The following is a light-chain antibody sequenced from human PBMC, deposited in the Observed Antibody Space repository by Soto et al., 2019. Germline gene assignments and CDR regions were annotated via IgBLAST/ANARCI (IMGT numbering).Light chain of an antibody. Sequence: DLQITHSPSTLPASVGDRVAITCRASQSIRRWLAWYQQKPGKAPKLLIYDASSLESGVPSRFSGSGSGTEFTLTISSLQPDDFATYYCQQYNSYSEAFGQGTKVDI. CDR3: QQYNSYSEA. V-gene: IGKV1-5*01. J-gene: IGKJ1*01. CDR2: DAS. CDR1: QSIRRW.